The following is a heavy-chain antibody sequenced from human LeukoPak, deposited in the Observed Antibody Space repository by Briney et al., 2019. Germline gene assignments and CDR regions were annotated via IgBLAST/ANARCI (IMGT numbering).Heavy chain of an antibody. CDR2: ITTRSSYM. J-gene: IGHJ4*02. D-gene: IGHD2-15*01. V-gene: IGHV3-21*04. CDR1: GFTFSDYT. Sequence: GGSLRLSCAASGFTFSDYTMNWVRQAPGKGLEWVACITTRSSYMYYADSVKGRFTISRDKSKNTLYLQMNSLRAEDTAVYYCAKGNAAAPFDYWAREPWSPSPQ. CDR3: AKGNAAAPFDY.